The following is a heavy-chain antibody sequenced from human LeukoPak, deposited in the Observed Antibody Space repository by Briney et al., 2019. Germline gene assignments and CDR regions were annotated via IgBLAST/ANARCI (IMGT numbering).Heavy chain of an antibody. CDR2: IYYSGST. CDR1: GGSISSYC. V-gene: IGHV4-59*01. J-gene: IGHJ4*02. CDR3: ARVDPDSSSTLEVFDY. D-gene: IGHD6-6*01. Sequence: PSETLSLTCTVSGGSISSYCWSWIRQPPGKGLEWIGYIYYSGSTNYNPSLKSRVTISVDTSKNQFSLKLSSVTAADTAVYYCARVDPDSSSTLEVFDYWGLGTLVTVSS.